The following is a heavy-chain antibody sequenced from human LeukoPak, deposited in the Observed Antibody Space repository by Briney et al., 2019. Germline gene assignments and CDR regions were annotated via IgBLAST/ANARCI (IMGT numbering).Heavy chain of an antibody. CDR3: ATNGIALWFGDIDI. V-gene: IGHV1-24*01. CDR2: FDPEDGET. J-gene: IGHJ3*02. D-gene: IGHD3-10*01. CDR1: GYTLTELS. Sequence: ASVKVSCKVSGYTLTELSMHWVRQAPGKGLEWMGGFDPEDGETIYAQKFQGRVTMTEDTSTDTAYMELSSLRSEDTAVCYCATNGIALWFGDIDIWGQGTMVTVSS.